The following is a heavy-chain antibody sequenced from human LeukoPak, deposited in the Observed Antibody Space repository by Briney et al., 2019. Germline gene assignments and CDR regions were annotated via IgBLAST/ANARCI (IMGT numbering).Heavy chain of an antibody. V-gene: IGHV3-15*01. CDR1: GFTFNKAW. CDR3: TTSGTPFEY. Sequence: GGSLRLSCAASGFTFNKAWMSWVRLAPGKGLEWVGRIKNKGDGGTTDYAAPVKGRFTVSRDDSKSTLYLQMNSLKTENTAVYYCTTSGTPFEYWGQGTLVTVSS. CDR2: IKNKGDGGTT. J-gene: IGHJ4*02. D-gene: IGHD3-10*01.